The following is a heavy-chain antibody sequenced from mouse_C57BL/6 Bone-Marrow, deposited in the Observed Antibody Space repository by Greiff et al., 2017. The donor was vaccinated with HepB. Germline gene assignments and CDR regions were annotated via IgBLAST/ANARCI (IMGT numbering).Heavy chain of an antibody. D-gene: IGHD1-1*01. CDR1: GYTFTSYW. CDR2: IYPGSGST. V-gene: IGHV1-55*01. Sequence: QVQLQQPGAELVKPGASVKMSCKASGYTFTSYWITWVKQRPGQGLEWIGDIYPGSGSTNYNEKFKSKATLTVDTSSSTAYLQLSSLTSEDSAVYYCARNYGSSYGVDYWGQGTSVTVSS. CDR3: ARNYGSSYGVDY. J-gene: IGHJ4*01.